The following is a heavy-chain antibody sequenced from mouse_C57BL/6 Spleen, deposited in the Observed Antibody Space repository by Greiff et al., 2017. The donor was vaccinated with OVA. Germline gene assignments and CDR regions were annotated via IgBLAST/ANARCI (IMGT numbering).Heavy chain of an antibody. J-gene: IGHJ3*01. V-gene: IGHV1-22*01. CDR3: ARSDYGRGSFAY. D-gene: IGHD1-1*01. Sequence: VQLQQSGPELVKPGASVKMSCKASGYTFTDYNMHWVKQSHGKSLEWIGYINPNNGGTSYNQKFKGKATLTVNKSSSTAYMELRSLTSEDSAVYYCARSDYGRGSFAYWGQGTLVTVSA. CDR1: GYTFTDYN. CDR2: INPNNGGT.